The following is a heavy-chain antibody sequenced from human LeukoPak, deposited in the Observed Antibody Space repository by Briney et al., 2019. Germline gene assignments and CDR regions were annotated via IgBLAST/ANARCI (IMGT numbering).Heavy chain of an antibody. J-gene: IGHJ4*02. V-gene: IGHV1-18*01. CDR2: ISAYNGNT. D-gene: IGHD3-10*01. CDR3: ARVGHYQKTKWFADY. Sequence: WASVKVSCKASGYTFTSYGISWVRQAPGQGLEWMGWISAYNGNTNYAQKLQGRVTMTTDTSTSTAYMELRSLRSDDTAVYYCARVGHYQKTKWFADYWGQGTLVTVSS. CDR1: GYTFTSYG.